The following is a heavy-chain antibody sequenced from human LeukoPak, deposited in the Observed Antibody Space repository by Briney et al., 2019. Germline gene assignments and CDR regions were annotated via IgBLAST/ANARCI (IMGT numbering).Heavy chain of an antibody. CDR2: MNPNSGNT. Sequence: ASVKVSCKPSGYTFTSYDINWVRQATGQGLEWMGWMNPNSGNTGYAQKFQGRVTMTRNTSISTAYMELSSLRSEDTAVYYCARGSAGSREPNDYWGQVTLVTVSS. V-gene: IGHV1-8*01. J-gene: IGHJ4*02. CDR1: GYTFTSYD. D-gene: IGHD1-26*01. CDR3: ARGSAGSREPNDY.